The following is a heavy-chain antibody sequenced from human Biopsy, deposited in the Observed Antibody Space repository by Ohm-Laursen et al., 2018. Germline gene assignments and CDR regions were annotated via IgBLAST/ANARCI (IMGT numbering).Heavy chain of an antibody. J-gene: IGHJ5*02. CDR2: INAKTGDT. Sequence: SVKVSCKASGYTFTGYHVRWVRQAPGQGLEWMGWINAKTGDTNYAQKFQGRVTMTRDTSISMAYVDLSSLRSDDTAVYYCTRGGYYYDSLAYYYWFDPWGQGTLVTVSS. V-gene: IGHV1-2*02. CDR3: TRGGYYYDSLAYYYWFDP. CDR1: GYTFTGYH. D-gene: IGHD3-22*01.